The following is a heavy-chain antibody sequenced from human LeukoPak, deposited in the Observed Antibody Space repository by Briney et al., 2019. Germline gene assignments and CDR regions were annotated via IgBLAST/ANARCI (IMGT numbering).Heavy chain of an antibody. V-gene: IGHV3-74*01. CDR2: TNNDGSST. D-gene: IGHD3-22*01. Sequence: GGSLRLSCAASGFTYSNDWMRWVRQAPGKGLVWVSRTNNDGSSTVYADSVKGRFTISRDNAKNTLYLQMNSLRGEGKAVYYCARDLFYDSSGYYASDSWGQGTLVTVSS. CDR1: GFTYSNDW. CDR3: ARDLFYDSSGYYASDS. J-gene: IGHJ4*02.